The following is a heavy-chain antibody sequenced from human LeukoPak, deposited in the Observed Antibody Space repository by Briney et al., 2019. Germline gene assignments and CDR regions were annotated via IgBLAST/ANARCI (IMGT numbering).Heavy chain of an antibody. CDR1: GGSFSGYY. V-gene: IGHV4-34*01. Sequence: SETLSLTCAVYGGSFSGYYWSWIRQPPGKGLEWIGEINHSGNTNYNPSLKSRVTISVDTSKNQFSLKLSSVTAADTAVYYCARGRPTDGYNYWGNYYFDYWGQGTLVTVSP. CDR2: INHSGNT. D-gene: IGHD5-24*01. CDR3: ARGRPTDGYNYWGNYYFDY. J-gene: IGHJ4*02.